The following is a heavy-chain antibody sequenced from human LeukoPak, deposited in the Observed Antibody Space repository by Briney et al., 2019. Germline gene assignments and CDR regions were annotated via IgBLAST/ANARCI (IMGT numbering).Heavy chain of an antibody. D-gene: IGHD6-13*01. CDR3: ARVQAAAGTAGGDY. CDR1: GFTFSSYA. CDR2: ISYDGSNK. Sequence: GGSLRLSCAASGFTFSSYAMHWVRQAPGKGLEWVAVISYDGSNKYYADSVKGRSTISRDNSQNTLYLQMNSLRAADTAVYYCARVQAAAGTAGGDYWGQGPLVTVSS. V-gene: IGHV3-30-3*01. J-gene: IGHJ4*02.